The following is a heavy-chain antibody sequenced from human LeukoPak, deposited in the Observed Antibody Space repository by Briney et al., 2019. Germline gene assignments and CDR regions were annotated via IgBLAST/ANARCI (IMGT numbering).Heavy chain of an antibody. CDR3: ARDTGDFTY. J-gene: IGHJ4*02. CDR1: GFTFSSYW. D-gene: IGHD7-27*01. CDR2: INSDGSST. V-gene: IGHV3-74*01. Sequence: GGSLRLSCAASGFTFSSYWMHWVRQAPGKGLVWVSRINSDGSSTSYADSVKGRFTISRDNAKNSPFLQMSSLRAEDTAVFYCARDTGDFTYWGQGTLVTVSS.